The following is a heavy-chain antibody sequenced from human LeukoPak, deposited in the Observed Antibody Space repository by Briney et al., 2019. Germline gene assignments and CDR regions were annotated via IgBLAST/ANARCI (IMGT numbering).Heavy chain of an antibody. CDR1: GFTFDDHG. Sequence: GGSLRLSCAAPGFTFDDHGMSWVRQAPGKGLEWVSGINWNAGRTGYADSVKGRFTISRDNAKNSLYLQMNSLRAEDTALYYCARGSGSYYDGLEDYWGQGTLVIVSS. CDR2: INWNAGRT. V-gene: IGHV3-20*04. J-gene: IGHJ4*02. CDR3: ARGSGSYYDGLEDY. D-gene: IGHD1-26*01.